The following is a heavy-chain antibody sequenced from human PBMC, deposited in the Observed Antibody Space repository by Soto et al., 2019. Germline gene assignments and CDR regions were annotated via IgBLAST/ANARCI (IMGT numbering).Heavy chain of an antibody. V-gene: IGHV3-21*01. D-gene: IGHD3-3*01. CDR3: APRITIFGVVWK. J-gene: IGHJ4*02. CDR1: GFTFSSYS. CDR2: ISSSSSYI. Sequence: PGGSLRLSCAASGFTFSSYSMNWVRQAPGKGLEWVSSISSSSSYIYYADSVKGRFTISRDNAKNSLYLQMNSLRAEDTAVYYCAPRITIFGVVWKWGQGTLVTVSS.